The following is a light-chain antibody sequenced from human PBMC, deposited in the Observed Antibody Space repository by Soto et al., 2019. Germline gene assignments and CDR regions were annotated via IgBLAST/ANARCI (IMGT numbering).Light chain of an antibody. CDR1: SSDVGGYNY. CDR2: EVS. V-gene: IGLV2-14*01. J-gene: IGLJ1*01. CDR3: SSYSSSSTRYD. Sequence: QSMLTQPASVSGSPGQSITISCTGTSSDVGGYNYVSWYQQYPGKAPKLIIYEVSNRPSGVSYRFSGSRSGNTASLTISGLQAEDEADYYCSSYSSSSTRYDFGTGTKVTVL.